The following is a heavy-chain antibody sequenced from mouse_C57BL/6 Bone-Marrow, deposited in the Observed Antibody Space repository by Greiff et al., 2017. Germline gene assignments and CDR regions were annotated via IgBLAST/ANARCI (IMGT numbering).Heavy chain of an antibody. CDR1: GYTFTDYY. J-gene: IGHJ4*01. D-gene: IGHD2-5*01. Sequence: VQLQQSGPVLVKPGASVKMSCKASGYTFTDYYMNWVKQSHGKSLEWIGVINPYNGGTSYNQKFKGKATLIVDKASSTAYVELNSLTSEDSAVYYCARGSNYVPYAIDYWGQGTSVTVTA. CDR2: INPYNGGT. CDR3: ARGSNYVPYAIDY. V-gene: IGHV1-19*01.